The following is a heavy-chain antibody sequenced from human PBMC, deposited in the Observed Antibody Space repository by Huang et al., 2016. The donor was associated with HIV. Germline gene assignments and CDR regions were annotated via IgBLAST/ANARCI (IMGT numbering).Heavy chain of an antibody. J-gene: IGHJ6*02. Sequence: VESGGRSVQPGGSIKLSCVGSTFTFGAYWMSWVRQPQGKGLEWVANIKQDESEKYYVDSVKGRFNISRDNARKVLFLERDDLRVEDTAIYFCATKTAGMDIWGQGITVTVSS. CDR2: IKQDESEK. CDR1: TFTFGAYW. D-gene: IGHD1-7*01. V-gene: IGHV3-7*01. CDR3: ATKTAGMDI.